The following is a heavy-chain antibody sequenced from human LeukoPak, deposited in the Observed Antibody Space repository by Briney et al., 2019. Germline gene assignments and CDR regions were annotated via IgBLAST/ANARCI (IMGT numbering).Heavy chain of an antibody. Sequence: PGGSLRLSCAASGFTFNSYSMNWVRQAPGKGLEWVSSISSSSSSIYYADSVKGRFTISRDNVKNSLYLQMNSLRAEDTAVYYCARASGDIVETATMGSYWGQGTLVTVSS. CDR2: ISSSSSSI. V-gene: IGHV3-21*01. J-gene: IGHJ4*02. CDR1: GFTFNSYS. CDR3: ARASGDIVETATMGSY. D-gene: IGHD5-18*01.